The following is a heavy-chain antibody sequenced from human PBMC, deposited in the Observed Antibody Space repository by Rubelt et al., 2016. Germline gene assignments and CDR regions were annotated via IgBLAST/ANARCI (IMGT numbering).Heavy chain of an antibody. CDR2: IYYSGST. J-gene: IGHJ4*02. CDR3: ARTYRYYSDY. V-gene: IGHV4-31*03. CDR1: GGSISSGGYY. D-gene: IGHD1-26*01. Sequence: QVQLQESGPGLVKPSETLSLTCTVSGGSISSGGYYWTWIRQHPGKGLEWIGYIYYSGSTYYNPSLKSRVTISVDTSKNQLSLKGYSVTAADTAVYYCARTYRYYSDYWGQGTLVTVSS.